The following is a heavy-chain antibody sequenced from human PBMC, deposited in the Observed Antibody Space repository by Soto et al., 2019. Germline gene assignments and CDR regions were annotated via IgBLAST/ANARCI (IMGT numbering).Heavy chain of an antibody. D-gene: IGHD2-8*01. J-gene: IGHJ3*02. CDR3: ARNGSSFDI. Sequence: GGSLRLSCAASGFTFSSYWMSWVRQAPGKGLEWVSNIKQGGSEKYYADSVKGRFTISRDNAKNSMYLQMNSLRAEDTAVYYCARNGSSFDIWGQGTMVTVSS. CDR1: GFTFSSYW. V-gene: IGHV3-7*02. CDR2: IKQGGSEK.